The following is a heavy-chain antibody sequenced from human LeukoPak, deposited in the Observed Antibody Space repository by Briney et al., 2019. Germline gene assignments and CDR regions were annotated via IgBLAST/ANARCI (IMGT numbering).Heavy chain of an antibody. CDR1: GFTVSSNY. Sequence: GGSLRLSCAASGFTVSSNYMSWVRQAPGKGLEWVSVIYSGGSTYYADSVKGRFTISRDNSKNTLYLQMNSLRAEDTAVYYCARNLKPSSGSYNYYYSGMDVWGQGTTVTVSS. V-gene: IGHV3-53*01. CDR2: IYSGGST. D-gene: IGHD1-26*01. J-gene: IGHJ6*02. CDR3: ARNLKPSSGSYNYYYSGMDV.